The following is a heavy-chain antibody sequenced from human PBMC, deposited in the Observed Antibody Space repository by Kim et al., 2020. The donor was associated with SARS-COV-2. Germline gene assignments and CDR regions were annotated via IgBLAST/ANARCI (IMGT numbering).Heavy chain of an antibody. J-gene: IGHJ6*02. Sequence: SETLSLTCAVYGGSFSGYYWSWIRQPPGKGLEWIGEINHSGSTNYNPSLKSRVTISVDTSKNQFSLKLSSVTAADTAVYYCARGVFTGSGSYYNPYYYYGMDVWGQGTTVTVSS. CDR3: ARGVFTGSGSYYNPYYYYGMDV. CDR1: GGSFSGYY. CDR2: INHSGST. D-gene: IGHD3-10*01. V-gene: IGHV4-34*01.